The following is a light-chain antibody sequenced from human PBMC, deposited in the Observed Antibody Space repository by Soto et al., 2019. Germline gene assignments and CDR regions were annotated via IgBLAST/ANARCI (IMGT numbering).Light chain of an antibody. CDR2: EGT. V-gene: IGLV2-23*01. CDR3: CLYAPSTTLKV. J-gene: IGLJ2*01. CDR1: SSDVGSDNL. Sequence: QSALTQPASVSGSPGQSITISCTGTSSDVGSDNLVSWYQQHPGKAPKLMIYEGTRRPSGVSNRFSGSKSGNTASLTISGLQPEDEADYYCCLYAPSTTLKVFGGGTKLTVL.